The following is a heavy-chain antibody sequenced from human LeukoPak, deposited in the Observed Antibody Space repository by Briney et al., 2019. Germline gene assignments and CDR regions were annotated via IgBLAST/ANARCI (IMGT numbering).Heavy chain of an antibody. CDR2: INPNSGGT. Sequence: ASVKVSCKASGSTFTGYYMHWVRQAPGQGLEWMGWINPNSGGTNYAKKFQGRVTMTRDTSISTAYMEMSRLRSDDTAVYYCARDKGDSSGYSFDIWGQGTMVSVSS. CDR1: GSTFTGYY. V-gene: IGHV1-2*02. D-gene: IGHD3-22*01. J-gene: IGHJ3*02. CDR3: ARDKGDSSGYSFDI.